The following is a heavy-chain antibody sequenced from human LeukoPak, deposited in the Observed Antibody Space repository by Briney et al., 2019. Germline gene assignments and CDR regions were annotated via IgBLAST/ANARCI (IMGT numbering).Heavy chain of an antibody. J-gene: IGHJ4*02. CDR1: GFTFSRYT. Sequence: PGGSLRLSCAASGFTFSRYTMNWVRQSPGKGLEWVSSISSSGYYIYYADSVKGRFTISRDNAKNSLYLQMNSLRAEDTAVYYCARDLVSRSNYWGQGTLVTVS. D-gene: IGHD6-6*01. CDR3: ARDLVSRSNY. V-gene: IGHV3-21*01. CDR2: ISSSGYYI.